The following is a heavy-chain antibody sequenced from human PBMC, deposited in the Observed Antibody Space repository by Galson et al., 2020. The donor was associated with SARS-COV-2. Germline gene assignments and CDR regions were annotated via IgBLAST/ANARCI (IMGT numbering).Heavy chain of an antibody. D-gene: IGHD5-12*01. J-gene: IGHJ4*02. V-gene: IGHV3-30*04. CDR3: ARDAGGYMGY. CDR1: GFTFSSYA. Sequence: QLGESLKISCAASGFTFSSYAMHWVRQAPGKGLEWVAVISYDGSNKYYADSVKGRFTISRDNSKNTLYLQMNSLRAEDTAVYYCARDAGGYMGYWGQGTLVTVSS. CDR2: ISYDGSNK.